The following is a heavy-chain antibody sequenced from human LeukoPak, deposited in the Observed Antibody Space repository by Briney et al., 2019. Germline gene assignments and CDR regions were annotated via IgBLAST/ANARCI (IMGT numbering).Heavy chain of an antibody. V-gene: IGHV3-23*01. CDR1: GFTFSSYA. D-gene: IGHD3-3*01. CDR3: AKREYNFWSGYFF. J-gene: IGHJ4*02. CDR2: INDSGGST. Sequence: GGSLRLSCAASGFTFSSYAMTWVRQAPGKGLEWVSSINDSGGSTYYADSVKGRFTISRDNSKNTLYLQMNSLRAEDTAVYYCAKREYNFWSGYFFWGQGTLVTVSS.